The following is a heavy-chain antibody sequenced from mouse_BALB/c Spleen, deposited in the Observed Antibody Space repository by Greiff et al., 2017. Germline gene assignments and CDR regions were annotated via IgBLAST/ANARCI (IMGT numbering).Heavy chain of an antibody. CDR1: GFSLTGYG. Sequence: VQGVESGPGLVAPSQSLSITCTVSGFSLTGYGVNWVRQPPGKGLEWLGMIWGDGSTDYNSALKSRLSISKDNSKSQVFLKMNSLQTDDTARYYCARVHNWDYFDYWGQGTTLTVSS. V-gene: IGHV2-6-7*01. J-gene: IGHJ2*01. CDR2: IWGDGST. CDR3: ARVHNWDYFDY. D-gene: IGHD4-1*01.